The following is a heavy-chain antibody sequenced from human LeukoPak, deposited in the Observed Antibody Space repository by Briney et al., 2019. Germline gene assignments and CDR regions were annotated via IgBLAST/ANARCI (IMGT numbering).Heavy chain of an antibody. CDR1: GGSISSSSYH. CDR2: IYYSGAI. V-gene: IGHV4-39*01. D-gene: IGHD6-6*01. Sequence: SETLSLTCTVSGGSISSSSYHWGWIRQPPGKGLEWVGNIYYSGAIYYNPSLKSRLTISVDTSKNQFSLKLTSVTAADTAVYYCAVYSTSSGWFDPWGQGTLVTVSS. CDR3: AVYSTSSGWFDP. J-gene: IGHJ5*02.